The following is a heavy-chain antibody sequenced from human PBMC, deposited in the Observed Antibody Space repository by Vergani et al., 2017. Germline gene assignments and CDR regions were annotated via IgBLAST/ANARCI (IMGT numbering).Heavy chain of an antibody. CDR2: IRYSGPT. CDR1: GASISSNSYY. CDR3: ARDPLYSTTWPFLLLDMDV. D-gene: IGHD6-13*01. Sequence: QLQLQESGPGLVEPSETLSLTCTVSGASISSNSYYWGWVRQSPGNGLEWVGSIRYSGPTYYNLPLQSRTTISLDTSKNQFSLKLSSVTAADTAVYYCARDPLYSTTWPFLLLDMDVWGQGTTVTVSS. V-gene: IGHV4-39*07. J-gene: IGHJ6*02.